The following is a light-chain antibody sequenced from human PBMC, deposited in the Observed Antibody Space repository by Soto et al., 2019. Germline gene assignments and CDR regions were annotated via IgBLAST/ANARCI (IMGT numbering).Light chain of an antibody. CDR2: DAS. J-gene: IGKJ3*01. CDR3: HQYGRSASSIT. CDR1: QRVRRGH. Sequence: ESVLTQSPGTLSLSPGDRATLSCRAIQRVRRGHLAWYQQKPGQAPRLVIYDASTRATGIPDRFSGGGSGTDFTLTISRVEPEDLAVYYCHQYGRSASSITFGPGTKVEIK. V-gene: IGKV3-20*01.